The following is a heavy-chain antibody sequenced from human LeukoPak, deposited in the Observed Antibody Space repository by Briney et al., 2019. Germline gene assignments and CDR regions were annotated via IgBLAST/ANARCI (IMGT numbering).Heavy chain of an antibody. V-gene: IGHV3-30*18. D-gene: IGHD3-9*01. CDR1: GFTFISYG. J-gene: IGHJ4*02. CDR3: AKDGGLTGDNYFDH. CDR2: ISKDGGNK. Sequence: GGSLRLSCETSGFTFISYGMHWVRQTPGNGPEWVAVISKDGGNKFYADSLKGRATLSRDDSKNTIYLYMNTLRPEDSGIYYCAKDGGLTGDNYFDHWGLGTLVTVSS.